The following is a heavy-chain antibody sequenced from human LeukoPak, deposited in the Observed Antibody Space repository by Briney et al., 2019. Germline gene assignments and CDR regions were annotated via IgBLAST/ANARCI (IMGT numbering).Heavy chain of an antibody. D-gene: IGHD6-19*01. Sequence: SQTLSLTCTVSGGSISSGSYYWSWIPQPAGKGLEWIGRIYTSGSTNYNPSLKSRVTISVDTSKNQFSLKLSSVTAADTAVYYCARAGIAVAGTLDYYYYYYMDVWGKGTTVTISS. CDR1: GGSISSGSYY. CDR2: IYTSGST. CDR3: ARAGIAVAGTLDYYYYYYMDV. V-gene: IGHV4-61*02. J-gene: IGHJ6*03.